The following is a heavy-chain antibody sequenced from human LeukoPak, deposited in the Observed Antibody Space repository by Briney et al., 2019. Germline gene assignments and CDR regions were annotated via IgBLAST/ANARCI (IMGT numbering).Heavy chain of an antibody. J-gene: IGHJ4*02. V-gene: IGHV3-21*01. Sequence: PGGSLSLSFAASGFTFRSYRMNWVRQAPGKGLKWVSFISSSSSYIYYADSVKGRFTISRDNARNSLYLQMNSLRDEDTAVYYCARERGYSSGWYLDYWGQGTLVTVSS. D-gene: IGHD6-19*01. CDR2: ISSSSSYI. CDR1: GFTFRSYR. CDR3: ARERGYSSGWYLDY.